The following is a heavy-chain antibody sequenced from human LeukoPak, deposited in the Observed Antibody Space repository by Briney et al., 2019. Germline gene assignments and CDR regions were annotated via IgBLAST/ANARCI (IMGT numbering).Heavy chain of an antibody. V-gene: IGHV3-21*01. CDR3: ARLILPEAYDDFWSGYYP. CDR2: ISSSSSYV. CDR1: GFSFSSYS. J-gene: IGHJ4*02. Sequence: PGGSLRLSCAASGFSFSSYSMNWVRQAPGKGLEWVASISSSSSYVYYADSLKGRFTISRDNAKNSLYLQMSSLRAEDTAVYYCARLILPEAYDDFWSGYYPWGQGTLVTVSS. D-gene: IGHD3-3*01.